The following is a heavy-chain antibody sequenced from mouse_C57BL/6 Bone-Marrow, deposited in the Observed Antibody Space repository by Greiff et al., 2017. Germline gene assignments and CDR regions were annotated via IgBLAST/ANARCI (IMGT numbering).Heavy chain of an antibody. J-gene: IGHJ2*01. Sequence: EVQLQQPGAELVRPGASVTLSCKASGFNITDDYMHWVKQRPEQGLEWIGWIDPANGDPEYAPKFQGKATITADESSNTAYMQLSSLTSEDTAVYYYTDSSKDYFDYWGQGTTLTVSA. CDR3: TDSSKDYFDY. V-gene: IGHV14-4*01. D-gene: IGHD3-2*02. CDR1: GFNITDDY. CDR2: IDPANGDP.